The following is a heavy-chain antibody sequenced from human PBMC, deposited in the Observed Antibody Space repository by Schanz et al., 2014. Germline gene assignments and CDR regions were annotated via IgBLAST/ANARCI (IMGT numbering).Heavy chain of an antibody. CDR1: GYTFTTYA. V-gene: IGHV7-4-1*02. CDR2: INSNTGNP. D-gene: IGHD5-12*01. J-gene: IGHJ4*02. CDR3: ARGRGGNTGYEAADY. Sequence: QVQLVQSGSELKKPGASVNISCKASGYTFTTYALNWVRQAPGQGLEWMGWINSNTGNPTYAPAFKGRSVFSWDTSVSTAYLQIIGLQAEDSAVFYCARGRGGNTGYEAADYWGQGTRVTVSS.